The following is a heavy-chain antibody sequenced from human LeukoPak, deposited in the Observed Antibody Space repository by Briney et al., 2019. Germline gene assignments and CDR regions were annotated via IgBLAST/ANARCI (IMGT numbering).Heavy chain of an antibody. CDR2: IYTSGST. D-gene: IGHD3-22*01. J-gene: IGHJ2*01. V-gene: IGHV4-61*02. CDR1: GGSISSGSYY. CDR3: ARGGRGVQYDYDSTGHLDL. Sequence: SETLSLTCTVSGGSISSGSYYWSWIRQPAGKGLEWIGRIYTSGSTNYNPSLKSRVPISVDTSKNQFSLKLSPVTAADTAVYYCARGGRGVQYDYDSTGHLDLWGRGALVTVSS.